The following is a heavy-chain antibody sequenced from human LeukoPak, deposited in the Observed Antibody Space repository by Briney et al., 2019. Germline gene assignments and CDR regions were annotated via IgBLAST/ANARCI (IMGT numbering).Heavy chain of an antibody. J-gene: IGHJ4*02. CDR3: ASGSFKGDCSSTSCYRFVY. Sequence: ASVKVSCKASGYTFTSYYMHWVRQAPGQGLEWMGIINPSGGSTSYAQKFQGRVTITTDESTSTAYMELSSLRSEDTAVYYCASGSFKGDCSSTSCYRFVYWGQGTLVTVSS. D-gene: IGHD2-2*02. V-gene: IGHV1-46*01. CDR1: GYTFTSYY. CDR2: INPSGGST.